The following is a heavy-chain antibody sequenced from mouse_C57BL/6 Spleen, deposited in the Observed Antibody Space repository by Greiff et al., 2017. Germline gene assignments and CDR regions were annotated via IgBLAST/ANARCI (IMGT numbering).Heavy chain of an antibody. D-gene: IGHD1-2*01. J-gene: IGHJ2*01. CDR3: ARRYYGHFDG. CDR1: GYTFTSYW. Sequence: QVQLQQPGAELVMPGASVKLSCKASGYTFTSYWMHWVKQRPGQGLEWIGKIDPSDSYTNYNQKFKGKSTLTVDKSSSTAYMQLSSLTSEDSAVYYCARRYYGHFDGWGTGTTLTVSS. V-gene: IGHV1-69*01. CDR2: IDPSDSYT.